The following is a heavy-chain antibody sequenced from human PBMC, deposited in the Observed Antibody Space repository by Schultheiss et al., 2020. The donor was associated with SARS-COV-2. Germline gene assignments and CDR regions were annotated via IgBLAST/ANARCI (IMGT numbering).Heavy chain of an antibody. V-gene: IGHV3-23*01. J-gene: IGHJ4*02. CDR1: GFTFSSYW. CDR3: AREGYYYDSSGYYSFDY. CDR2: ISGSGGST. Sequence: GGSLRLSCAASGFTFSSYWMSWVRQAPGKGLEWVSAISGSGGSTYYADSVKGRFTISRDNSKNTLYLQMNSLRAEDTAVYYCAREGYYYDSSGYYSFDYWGQGTLVTVSS. D-gene: IGHD3-22*01.